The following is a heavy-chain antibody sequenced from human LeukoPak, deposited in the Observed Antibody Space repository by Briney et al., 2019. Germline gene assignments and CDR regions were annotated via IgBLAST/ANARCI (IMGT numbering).Heavy chain of an antibody. J-gene: IGHJ4*02. CDR1: GFTFSSYA. CDR2: ISYDGGIT. V-gene: IGHV3-30*01. Sequence: GGSLRLSCAASGFTFSSYAMHWVRQAPGKGLEWVAVISYDGGITNYADSVKGRFTISRDNSKNTLYLQLNSLRAEDAAVYYCARDSTYYYASGSSGPHYFDCWGQGTLVTVSS. D-gene: IGHD3-10*01. CDR3: ARDSTYYYASGSSGPHYFDC.